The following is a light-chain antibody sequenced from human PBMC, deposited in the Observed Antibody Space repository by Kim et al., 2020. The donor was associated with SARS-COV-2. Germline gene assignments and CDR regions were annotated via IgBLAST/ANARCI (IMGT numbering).Light chain of an antibody. CDR3: SSYTSSSTYV. Sequence: QSALTQPASVSGSPGQSITISCTGTSSDVGGYNYVSWYQQHPGRAPKLMIYDVNNRPSGVPNHFSGSKSGDTASLTISGLQPEDEADYYCSSYTSSSTYVFGTGTKVTVL. CDR1: SSDVGGYNY. V-gene: IGLV2-14*03. CDR2: DVN. J-gene: IGLJ1*01.